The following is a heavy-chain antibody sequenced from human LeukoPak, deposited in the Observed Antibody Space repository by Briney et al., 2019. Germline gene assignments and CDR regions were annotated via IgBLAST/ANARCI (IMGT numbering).Heavy chain of an antibody. Sequence: SETLSLTCTVSGGSISSSSYYWGWIRQPPGKGLEWIGSIYYSGSTYYNPSLKSRVTISVDTSKNQFSLKLSSVTAADTAVYYCARHWPAYSSSSTSLDYWGQGTLVTVSS. V-gene: IGHV4-39*01. J-gene: IGHJ4*02. CDR3: ARHWPAYSSSSTSLDY. D-gene: IGHD6-6*01. CDR2: IYYSGST. CDR1: GGSISSSSYY.